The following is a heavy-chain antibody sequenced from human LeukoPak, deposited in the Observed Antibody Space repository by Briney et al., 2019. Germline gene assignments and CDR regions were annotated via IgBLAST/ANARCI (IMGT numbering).Heavy chain of an antibody. J-gene: IGHJ4*02. V-gene: IGHV3-21*01. CDR1: GFIFSKFS. Sequence: GGSLRLSCAASGFIFSKFSMNWVRQAPGKGLEWVAFVNATSNSIHYADSVKGRFTISRDSARNSLNLQMNSLRAEDTAVYYCAKGGPYSSSPDFDYWGQGTLVTVSS. CDR3: AKGGPYSSSPDFDY. D-gene: IGHD6-6*01. CDR2: VNATSNSI.